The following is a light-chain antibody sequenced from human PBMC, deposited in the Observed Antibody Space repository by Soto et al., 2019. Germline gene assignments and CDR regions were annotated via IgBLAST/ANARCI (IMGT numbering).Light chain of an antibody. CDR2: EVN. J-gene: IGLJ2*01. CDR1: SSDVGDYNY. Sequence: QSALTQPPSASGFPGQSVTISCTGTSSDVGDYNYVSWYQQHPGKAPKLMIYEVNKRPSGVPDRFSGSKSGNTASLTVSGLQTEDEADYYCSSYAGKGVFGGGTKLTVL. CDR3: SSYAGKGV. V-gene: IGLV2-8*01.